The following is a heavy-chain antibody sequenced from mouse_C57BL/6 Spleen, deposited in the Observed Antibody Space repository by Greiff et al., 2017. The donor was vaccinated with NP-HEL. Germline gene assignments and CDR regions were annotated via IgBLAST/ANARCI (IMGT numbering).Heavy chain of an antibody. CDR3: ARDHLLLRSAWFAY. CDR2: INPSNGGT. D-gene: IGHD1-1*01. CDR1: GYTFTSYW. V-gene: IGHV1-53*01. J-gene: IGHJ3*01. Sequence: LQESGTELVKPGASVKLSCKASGYTFTSYWMHWVKQRPGQGLEWIGNINPSNGGTNYNEKFKSKATLTVDKSSSTAYMQLSSLTSEDSAVYYCARDHLLLRSAWFAYWGQGTLVTVSA.